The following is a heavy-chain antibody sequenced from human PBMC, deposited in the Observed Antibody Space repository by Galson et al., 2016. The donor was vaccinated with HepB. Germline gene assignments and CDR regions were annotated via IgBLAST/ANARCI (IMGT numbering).Heavy chain of an antibody. CDR3: ARRDDSRGDAFDI. CDR2: IIPIFGTA. Sequence: SVKVSCKASGGTLNNYAICWVRQAPGQGLEWMGEIIPIFGTASYAQKFQGRVTITADKSTSTAYMEVSSLRSEDTAMYYCARRDDSRGDAFDIWGQGTMVTVSS. V-gene: IGHV1-69*06. D-gene: IGHD6-13*01. CDR1: GGTLNNYA. J-gene: IGHJ3*02.